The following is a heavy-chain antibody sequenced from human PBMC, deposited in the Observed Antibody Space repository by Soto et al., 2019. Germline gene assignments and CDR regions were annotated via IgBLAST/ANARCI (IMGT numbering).Heavy chain of an antibody. D-gene: IGHD6-19*01. Sequence: QVQLVESGGGVVQPGRSLRLSCAASGFTFSSYAMHWVRQAPGKGLEWVAVISYDGSNKYYADSVKGRFTISRDNSKNPLYLQMNSLRAEDTAVYYCARDSRGGSSGWYGVDYWGQGTLVTVSS. V-gene: IGHV3-30-3*01. CDR2: ISYDGSNK. J-gene: IGHJ4*02. CDR3: ARDSRGGSSGWYGVDY. CDR1: GFTFSSYA.